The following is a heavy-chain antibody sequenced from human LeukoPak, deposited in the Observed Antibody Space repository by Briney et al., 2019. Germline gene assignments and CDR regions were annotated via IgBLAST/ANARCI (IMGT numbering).Heavy chain of an antibody. J-gene: IGHJ4*02. CDR2: IYTSGTT. D-gene: IGHD6-19*01. V-gene: IGHV4-61*02. CDR3: ARWYSSSTGDRFDS. CDR1: GGSIRSGSYY. Sequence: SQTLSLTCSVSGGSIRSGSYYWSWIRQPAGKGLELIGRIYTSGTTHYNPSLKSRVTITVDTSKNQFSVKLTSVTAADTAVHYCARWYSSSTGDRFDSWGQGTQVTVSS.